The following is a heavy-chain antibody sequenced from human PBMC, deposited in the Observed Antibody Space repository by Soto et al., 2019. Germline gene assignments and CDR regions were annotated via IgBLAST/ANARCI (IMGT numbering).Heavy chain of an antibody. Sequence: QVQLVESGGGVVQPGRSLRLSCAASGFTFSTHAMHWVRQAPGKGLECVAIVSFDGSNKYYADSVKGRFTISRDNSKTTLYLQMSGLTPEDTAFYYCARDQTGITTAGGGRIDRWGQGTLVTVSS. D-gene: IGHD6-13*01. V-gene: IGHV3-30-3*01. CDR3: ARDQTGITTAGGGRIDR. CDR2: VSFDGSNK. J-gene: IGHJ5*02. CDR1: GFTFSTHA.